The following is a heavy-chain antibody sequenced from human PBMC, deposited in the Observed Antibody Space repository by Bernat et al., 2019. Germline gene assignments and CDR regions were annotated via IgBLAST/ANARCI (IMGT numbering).Heavy chain of an antibody. Sequence: QVQLQESGPGLVKPSETLSLTCDVSGDSINSYWWSWVRQPPGKGLEWIGEIERGGATNYNPSLKSRVTISVYTSKDLLSLKLSSVTDADTALYYCARTGAYCIAVWGRGNTVTVSP. J-gene: IGHJ6*01. CDR1: GDSINSYW. CDR3: ARTGAYCIAV. CDR2: IERGGAT. V-gene: IGHV4-4*02. D-gene: IGHD2-15*01.